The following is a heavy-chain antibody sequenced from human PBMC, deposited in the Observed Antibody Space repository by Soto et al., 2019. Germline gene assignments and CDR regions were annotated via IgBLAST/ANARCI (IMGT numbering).Heavy chain of an antibody. CDR2: IIPIFGTA. Sequence: SVKVSCKARRVTFSSYAISSLRQDPGQWLEWIVGIIPIFGTANYAQKFQGRVTITADESTSTAYMELSSLRSEDTAVYYCARDDGSGSYFYTPTSYYYGMDVWGQGTTVTVSS. CDR1: RVTFSSYA. D-gene: IGHD3-10*01. J-gene: IGHJ6*02. V-gene: IGHV1-69*13. CDR3: ARDDGSGSYFYTPTSYYYGMDV.